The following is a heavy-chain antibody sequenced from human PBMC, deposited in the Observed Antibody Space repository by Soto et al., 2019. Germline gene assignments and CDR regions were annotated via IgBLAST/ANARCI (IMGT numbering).Heavy chain of an antibody. Sequence: ASVKVSCKASGGTFSSYTISWVRQAPGQGLECMGRIIPILGIANYAQKFQGRVTITADKSTSTAYMELSSLRSEDTAVYYCVWACGAIVGCHWGQGTLVTVSS. CDR3: VWACGAIVGCH. CDR1: GGTFSSYT. V-gene: IGHV1-69*02. D-gene: IGHD3-22*01. J-gene: IGHJ4*02. CDR2: IIPILGIA.